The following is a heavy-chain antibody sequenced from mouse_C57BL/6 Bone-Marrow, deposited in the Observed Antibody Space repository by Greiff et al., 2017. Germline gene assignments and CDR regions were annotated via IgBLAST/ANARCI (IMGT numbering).Heavy chain of an antibody. V-gene: IGHV1-55*01. J-gene: IGHJ1*03. Sequence: QVQLQQSGAELVKPGASVKMSCKASGYTFTSYWITWVKQRPGQGLEWIGDIYPGSGSTNYNEKFKSKATLTVDTSSSTAYMQLSSLTSEDSAVYCCARGSLRRWYFDVWGTGTAVTVAS. CDR2: IYPGSGST. D-gene: IGHD6-1*01. CDR1: GYTFTSYW. CDR3: ARGSLRRWYFDV.